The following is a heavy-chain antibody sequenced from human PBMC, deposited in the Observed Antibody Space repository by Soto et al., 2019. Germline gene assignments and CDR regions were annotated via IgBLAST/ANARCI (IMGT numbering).Heavy chain of an antibody. Sequence: SETLSLTCAVYCGSFSGYYWSWIRQPPGKGLEWIGEINHSGSTNYNPSLKSRVTISVDTSKNQFSLKLSSVTAADTAVYYCARGAYCSSTSCYIALRGYYYYGMDVWGQGTTVTVSS. CDR3: ARGAYCSSTSCYIALRGYYYYGMDV. V-gene: IGHV4-34*01. CDR2: INHSGST. CDR1: CGSFSGYY. D-gene: IGHD2-2*02. J-gene: IGHJ6*02.